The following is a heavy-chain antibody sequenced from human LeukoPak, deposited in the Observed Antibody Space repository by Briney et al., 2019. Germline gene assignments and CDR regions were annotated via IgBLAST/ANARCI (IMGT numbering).Heavy chain of an antibody. CDR3: ARGLMGTTGEQNWFDP. V-gene: IGHV4-4*07. J-gene: IGHJ5*02. CDR1: GGSISTYY. D-gene: IGHD1-7*01. CDR2: IYASGSA. Sequence: SETLSLTCTVSGGSISTYYWSWIRQPAGKGLEWIGRIYASGSANYNPSLKGRVTISLDRSKNQFSLNLTSMTAADTAVYYCARGLMGTTGEQNWFDPWGQGTLVTVSS.